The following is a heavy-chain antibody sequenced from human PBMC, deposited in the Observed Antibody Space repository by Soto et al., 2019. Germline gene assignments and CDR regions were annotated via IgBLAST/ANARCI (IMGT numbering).Heavy chain of an antibody. J-gene: IGHJ4*02. D-gene: IGHD6-19*01. CDR2: ITDSQRR. V-gene: IGHV4-39*02. CDR1: TPSLNNRSYY. CDR3: GRLELQWLGGGSDY. Sequence: SETLSLTCSVSTPSLNNRSYYCAWIRHPPGKGLDWIGSITDSQRRDYDPSVKSRVAVSVDTSQNHFTLTLNSLTAAETAVYYCGRLELQWLGGGSDYWGPGPRVTVSS.